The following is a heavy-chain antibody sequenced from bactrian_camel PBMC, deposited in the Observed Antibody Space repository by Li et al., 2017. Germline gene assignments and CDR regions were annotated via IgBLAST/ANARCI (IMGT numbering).Heavy chain of an antibody. CDR2: IASDGSNT. Sequence: SGFTSSTYCMAWFRQAPGKGLEWVSSIASDGSNTYDADSVKGRFTISRDNAKNTVNLQMNSLKSEDTALYYCATAFFFSSRRRH. V-gene: IGHV3-2*01. J-gene: IGHJ7*01. CDR1: GFTSSTYC.